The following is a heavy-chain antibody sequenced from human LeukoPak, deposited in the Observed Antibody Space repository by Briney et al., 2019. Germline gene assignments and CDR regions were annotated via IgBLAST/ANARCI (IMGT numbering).Heavy chain of an antibody. D-gene: IGHD4/OR15-4a*01. V-gene: IGHV3-23*01. CDR3: AKDRGSSMVARFGMDV. CDR1: GFTFSSYG. Sequence: GGSLRLSCAASGFTFSSYGMGWVRQAPGRGLEWVSAISGSDGSTYYADSVKGRFTISRDNSKNTLHLQMNSLRAEDTAVYYCAKDRGSSMVARFGMDVWGQGTTVTVSS. J-gene: IGHJ6*02. CDR2: ISGSDGST.